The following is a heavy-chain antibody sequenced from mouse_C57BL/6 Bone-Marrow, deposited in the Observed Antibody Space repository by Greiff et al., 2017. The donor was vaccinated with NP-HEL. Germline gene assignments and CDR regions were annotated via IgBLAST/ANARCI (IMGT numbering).Heavy chain of an antibody. D-gene: IGHD1-1*01. CDR2: IYPGGGYT. Sequence: QVQLQQSGAELVRPGTSVKMSCKASGYTFTNYWIGWAKQRPGHGLEWIGDIYPGGGYTNYNEKFKGKATLTADKSSSTAYMQFSSLTSEDSAIYYCARRSYYGSSGSIAMDYWGQGTSVTVSS. CDR3: ARRSYYGSSGSIAMDY. V-gene: IGHV1-63*01. CDR1: GYTFTNYW. J-gene: IGHJ4*01.